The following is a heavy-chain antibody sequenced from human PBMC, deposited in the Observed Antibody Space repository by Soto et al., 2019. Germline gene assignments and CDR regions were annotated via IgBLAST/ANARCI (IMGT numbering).Heavy chain of an antibody. CDR2: ISVVNGNT. CDR1: GYTFTRHG. V-gene: IGHV1-18*04. D-gene: IGHD5-18*01. Sequence: QVVQSGEAVKEPGASMKVSCETSGYTFTRHGFSWVRQAPGQGLEWMGWISVVNGNTRFAPKFHDRITLTTDTSTAPAHMELGNLRSEDTATYYCVRDTGPYNYHYDAFDLWGQGTVITVSS. CDR3: VRDTGPYNYHYDAFDL. J-gene: IGHJ3*01.